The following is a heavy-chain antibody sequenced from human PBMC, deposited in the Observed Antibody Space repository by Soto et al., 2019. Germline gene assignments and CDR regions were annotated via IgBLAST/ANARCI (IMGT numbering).Heavy chain of an antibody. D-gene: IGHD4-4*01. CDR1: GFTFSNYA. V-gene: IGHV3-33*01. CDR2: IWYDGSDK. J-gene: IGHJ6*03. Sequence: QMQLVESGGGVVQPGTCLRLSCAASGFTFSNYAMHWVRQAPGKGLEWVTIIWYDGSDKNYGDSVKGRFTISRGNAKNTLYLQMHSLRVDDTAVYYCARDSGGNYHNYYLDVWGKGTTVTVSS. CDR3: ARDSGGNYHNYYLDV.